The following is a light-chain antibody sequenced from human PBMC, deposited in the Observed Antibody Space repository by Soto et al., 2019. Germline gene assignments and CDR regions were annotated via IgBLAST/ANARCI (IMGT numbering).Light chain of an antibody. CDR2: KAS. CDR3: QHYNSYSEA. CDR1: QTISSW. V-gene: IGKV1-5*03. Sequence: DIQTTQAPYTLCGSVGDRVTITCRASQTISSWLAWYQQKPGKAPKLLIYKASTLKSGVPSRFSGSGSGTEFTLTISSLQPEDFATYYCQHYNSYSEAFGQGTKVDI. J-gene: IGKJ1*01.